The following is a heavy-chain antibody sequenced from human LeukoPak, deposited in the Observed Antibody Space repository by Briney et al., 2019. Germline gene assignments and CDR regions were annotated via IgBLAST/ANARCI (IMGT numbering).Heavy chain of an antibody. D-gene: IGHD4-17*01. CDR1: GYTFTGYY. J-gene: IGHJ6*03. CDR2: INPNSGGT. V-gene: IGHV1-2*02. CDR3: ARDGDSYYYYYMDV. Sequence: ASVKVSCKASGYTFTGYYIHWVRQAPGQGLEWMGWINPNSGGTNYAQKFQGRVTMTRDTSISTAYMELSRLRSDDTAVYYCARDGDSYYYYYMDVWGKGTTVTVSS.